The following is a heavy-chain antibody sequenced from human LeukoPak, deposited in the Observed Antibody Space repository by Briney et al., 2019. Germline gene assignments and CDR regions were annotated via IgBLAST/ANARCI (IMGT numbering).Heavy chain of an antibody. CDR1: GGTFSSYA. D-gene: IGHD5-24*01. Sequence: ASVKVSCKASGGTFSSYAISRVRQAPGQGLEWMGRIIPIFGTANYAQKFQGRVTITTDESTSTAYMELSSLRSEDTAVYYCARSPDGYNYSGAFDIWGQGTMVTVSS. V-gene: IGHV1-69*05. CDR2: IIPIFGTA. J-gene: IGHJ3*02. CDR3: ARSPDGYNYSGAFDI.